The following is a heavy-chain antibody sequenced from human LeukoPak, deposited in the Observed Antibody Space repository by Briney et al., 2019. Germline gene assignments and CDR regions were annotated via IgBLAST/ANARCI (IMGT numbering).Heavy chain of an antibody. Sequence: ASVKVSCKASGYTFTSYGITWVRQAPGQGLEWMGWISAYNGDTNYAQKLQGRVTMTTDTSTSTAYMELRSLRSDDTAVYYCARGGGVYDILTSPDYWGQGTLVTVSS. D-gene: IGHD3-9*01. J-gene: IGHJ4*02. CDR1: GYTFTSYG. CDR2: ISAYNGDT. V-gene: IGHV1-18*01. CDR3: ARGGGVYDILTSPDY.